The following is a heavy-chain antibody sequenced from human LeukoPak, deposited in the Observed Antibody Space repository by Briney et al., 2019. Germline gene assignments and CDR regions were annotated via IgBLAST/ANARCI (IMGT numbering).Heavy chain of an antibody. D-gene: IGHD4-17*01. V-gene: IGHV3-7*01. CDR2: IKRDGSER. J-gene: IGHJ6*03. CDR1: GFTFSTYW. Sequence: GGSLRLSCAASGFTFSTYWMSWVRQAPGKGLEWGANIKRDGSERYYVDSVKGRFIISRDNAKNSVYLHMNSLIAEDTAVYYCARDGKTVSPRYYYFYMDVWGQGTTVTVSS. CDR3: ARDGKTVSPRYYYFYMDV.